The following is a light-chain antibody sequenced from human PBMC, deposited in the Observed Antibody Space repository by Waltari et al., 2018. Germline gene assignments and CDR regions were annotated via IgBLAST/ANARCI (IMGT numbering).Light chain of an antibody. CDR2: GHN. Sequence: QSVLTQPPSASGTPGQRVTISCSGSSSHIGTNSVNWYQQHPGTAPKLLIYGHNQRPTGVPDRFSGSKSGSSASLAISGLQSEDEADYYCAAWDDSLSGLVFGGGTKVTVL. CDR3: AAWDDSLSGLV. J-gene: IGLJ3*02. V-gene: IGLV1-44*01. CDR1: SSHIGTNS.